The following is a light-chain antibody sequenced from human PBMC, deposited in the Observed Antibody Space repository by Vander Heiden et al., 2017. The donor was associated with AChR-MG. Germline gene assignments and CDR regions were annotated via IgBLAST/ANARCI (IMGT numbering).Light chain of an antibody. V-gene: IGKV3-20*01. J-gene: IGKJ2*01. CDR1: QSVSSSY. CDR2: GAS. CDR3: QQDGSSYT. Sequence: EIVLTQSPGTLSLSPGERATLSCRASQSVSSSYLAWYQQKPGQSPRLLIYGASSRATSIPDRFSGSGSGTDFTLTISRLEPEDFAVYYCQQDGSSYTFGQGTKLEIK.